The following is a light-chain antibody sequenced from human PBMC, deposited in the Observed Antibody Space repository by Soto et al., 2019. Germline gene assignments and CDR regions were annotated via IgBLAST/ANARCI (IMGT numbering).Light chain of an antibody. CDR1: QGISSY. Sequence: AIRMTQSPSSFSASTGDRVTITCRASQGISSYLACYQQKPGKAPKLLIYAASTLQSGVPSRFSGSGSGTDFTLTISCLQSEDFATYYCQQYYSYPPTCGQGTKLEIK. CDR2: AAS. CDR3: QQYYSYPPT. J-gene: IGKJ2*01. V-gene: IGKV1-8*01.